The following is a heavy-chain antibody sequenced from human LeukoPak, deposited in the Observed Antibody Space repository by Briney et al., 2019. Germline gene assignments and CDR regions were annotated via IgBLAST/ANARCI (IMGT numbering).Heavy chain of an antibody. CDR1: GFTVSGNY. J-gene: IGHJ6*03. D-gene: IGHD1-26*01. CDR3: ARDPYSGSYGPYYYYYMDV. Sequence: PGGSLRLSCAVSGFTVSGNYMSWVRQAPGKGLEWVSSITSDSRYMYYADSVKGRFTISRDNAKNSLYLQMNSLRAEDAALYFCARDPYSGSYGPYYYYYMDVWGKGTTVTISS. CDR2: ITSDSRYM. V-gene: IGHV3-21*01.